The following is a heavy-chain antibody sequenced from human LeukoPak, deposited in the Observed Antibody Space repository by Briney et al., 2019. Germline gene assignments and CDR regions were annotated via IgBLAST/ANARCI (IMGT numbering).Heavy chain of an antibody. D-gene: IGHD1-7*01. J-gene: IGHJ4*02. CDR3: ARWDIRGTAHQLDY. V-gene: IGHV3-7*01. CDR1: GFTFSSYA. Sequence: GGSLRLSCAASGFTFSSYAMSWVRQAPGKGLEWVANINQDGSAKYYVDSVKGRFTISRDNAKNSMYLQMNSLRAEDTAVYYCARWDIRGTAHQLDYWGQGTLVTVSS. CDR2: INQDGSAK.